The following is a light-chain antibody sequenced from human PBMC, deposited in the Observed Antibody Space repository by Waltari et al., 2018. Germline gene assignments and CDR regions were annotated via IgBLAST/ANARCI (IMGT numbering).Light chain of an antibody. Sequence: QSVLTQPPSVSAAPGQKVTISCSGSTSNIGNNYVSWYQQFPGAAPKVLIYGKDKRTTGIPDRVSGSKSGTLATLDITGLQTGDEADYYCGTWDNTLSAVFGGGTKVTVL. V-gene: IGLV1-51*01. CDR1: TSNIGNNY. CDR3: GTWDNTLSAV. CDR2: GKD. J-gene: IGLJ2*01.